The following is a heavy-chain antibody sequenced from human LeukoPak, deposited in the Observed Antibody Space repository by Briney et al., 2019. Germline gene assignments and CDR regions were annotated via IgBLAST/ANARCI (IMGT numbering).Heavy chain of an antibody. V-gene: IGHV3-30*04. D-gene: IGHD1-26*01. CDR3: AKDRLGAMMYFDF. CDR2: ISYDGSNK. CDR1: GFTFSNYA. J-gene: IGHJ4*02. Sequence: GGSLRLSCAASGFTFSNYAMHWVRQAPGKGPEWVALISYDGSNKNYADSVKGRVTISRDNSKNTLYLQVNSLRVEGTAVYYCAKDRLGAMMYFDFWGQGTLVTVSS.